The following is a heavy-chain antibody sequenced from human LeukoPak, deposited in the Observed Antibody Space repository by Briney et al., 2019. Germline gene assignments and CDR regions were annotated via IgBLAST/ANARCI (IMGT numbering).Heavy chain of an antibody. D-gene: IGHD3-22*01. CDR3: AKKGYYDGSGYYMYYFDH. V-gene: IGHV3-23*01. CDR2: ISGSGGTA. CDR1: GFTFINSW. Sequence: GGSLRLSCAASGFTFINSWMSWVRQAPGKGLEWVSAISGSGGTAYYADSVKGRFTISRDNSKNTLYLQMNSLRAEDTAVYYCAKKGYYDGSGYYMYYFDHWGQGTLVTVSS. J-gene: IGHJ4*02.